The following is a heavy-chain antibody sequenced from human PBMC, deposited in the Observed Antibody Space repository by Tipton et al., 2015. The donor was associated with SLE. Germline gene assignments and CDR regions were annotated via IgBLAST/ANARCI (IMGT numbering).Heavy chain of an antibody. CDR2: IDSDGTIT. V-gene: IGHV3-74*01. D-gene: IGHD3-10*01. CDR3: ARIHYYGSGSRDY. J-gene: IGHJ4*02. CDR1: GFTFNRYW. Sequence: SLRLSCAASGFTFNRYWMHWVRQAPGKGLMWVPRIDSDGTITNYADTVKGRFTISRDNAKDTLYLQMNSLRAEDTAVYYCARIHYYGSGSRDYWGQGTLVTVSS.